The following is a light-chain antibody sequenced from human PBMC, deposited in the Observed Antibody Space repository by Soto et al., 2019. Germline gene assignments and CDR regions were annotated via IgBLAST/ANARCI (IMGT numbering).Light chain of an antibody. V-gene: IGKV1-39*01. CDR3: QQSYSTSIT. J-gene: IGKJ5*01. CDR1: QSISSY. Sequence: DIQMTQSPSSLSASVGDRVTITCRASQSISSYVNWYQQTPGKAPRLLIYAASRLQSGVPSRFGGSGSGTDFTLTISSLQPEHFATYYCQQSYSTSITFGQGTRLEIK. CDR2: AAS.